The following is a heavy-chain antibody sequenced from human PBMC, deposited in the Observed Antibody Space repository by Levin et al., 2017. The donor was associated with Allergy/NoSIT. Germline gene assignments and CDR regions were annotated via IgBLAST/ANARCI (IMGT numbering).Heavy chain of an antibody. CDR2: ISWNSGSI. CDR1: GFTFDDYA. CDR3: ARDNIGLPDAFDI. J-gene: IGHJ3*02. Sequence: SLKISCAASGFTFDDYAMHLVRQAPGKGLECVSGISWNSGSIGYADSVKGRFTISRDNAKNSLYLQMNSLRTEDTALYYCARDNIGLPDAFDIWGQGTMVIVSS. V-gene: IGHV3-9*01. D-gene: IGHD3-10*01.